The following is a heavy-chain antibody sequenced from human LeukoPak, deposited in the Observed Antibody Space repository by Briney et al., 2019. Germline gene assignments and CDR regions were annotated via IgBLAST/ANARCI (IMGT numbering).Heavy chain of an antibody. Sequence: ASVKVSCKASGYTFTSYDINWVRQATGQGLEWMGWMNPNSGNAGYAQKFRGRVTMTRNTSISTAYMELSSLRSEDTAVYYCTLAAAGPNWFDPWGQGTLVTVSS. D-gene: IGHD6-13*01. CDR3: TLAAAGPNWFDP. CDR2: MNPNSGNA. J-gene: IGHJ5*02. CDR1: GYTFTSYD. V-gene: IGHV1-8*01.